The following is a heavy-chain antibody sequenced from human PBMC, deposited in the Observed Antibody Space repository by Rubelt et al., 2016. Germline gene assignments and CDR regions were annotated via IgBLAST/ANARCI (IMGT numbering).Heavy chain of an antibody. D-gene: IGHD6-13*01. CDR3: ARDTRYSSSSNFDY. CDR2: ISAYNGNT. Sequence: QVQLVQSGAEVKKPGSSVKVSCKASGGTFSSYGISWVRQAPGQGLEWMGWISAYNGNTNDAQKLQGRVTMTTATSTSTAYMERRSLRSDDTAVYYCARDTRYSSSSNFDYWGQGTLVTVSS. CDR1: GGTFSSYG. V-gene: IGHV1-18*01. J-gene: IGHJ4*02.